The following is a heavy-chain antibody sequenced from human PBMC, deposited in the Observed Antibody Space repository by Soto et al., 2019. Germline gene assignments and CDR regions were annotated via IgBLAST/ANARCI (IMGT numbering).Heavy chain of an antibody. CDR3: ARGAYGGNSPPGGYFDY. V-gene: IGHV3-30-3*01. J-gene: IGHJ4*02. CDR1: GFTFSSYA. D-gene: IGHD4-17*01. Sequence: QVQLVESGGGVVQPWRSLRLSCAASGFTFSSYAMHWVRQAPGKGLEWVAVISYDGSNKYYADSVKGRLTISRDNSKNTLYLQMNSLRADDTAVYYCARGAYGGNSPPGGYFDYWGQGTLVTVSS. CDR2: ISYDGSNK.